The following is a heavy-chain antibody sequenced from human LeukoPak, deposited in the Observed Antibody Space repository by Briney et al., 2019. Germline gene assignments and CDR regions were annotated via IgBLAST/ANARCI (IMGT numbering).Heavy chain of an antibody. CDR3: ARELQRFLEWQRANWFDP. V-gene: IGHV1-69*13. D-gene: IGHD3-3*01. CDR1: GGTFSSHA. Sequence: ASVKVSCKASGGTFSSHAISWVRQAPGQGLEWMGGIIPIFGTANYAQKFQGRVTITADESTSTAYMELSSLRSEDTAVYYCARELQRFLEWQRANWFDPWGQGTLVTVSS. CDR2: IIPIFGTA. J-gene: IGHJ5*02.